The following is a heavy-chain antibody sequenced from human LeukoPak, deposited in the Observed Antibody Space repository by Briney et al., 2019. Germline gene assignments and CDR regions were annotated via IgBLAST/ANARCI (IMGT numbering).Heavy chain of an antibody. Sequence: GGSLRLSCAASGFTFSSYGMHWVRQAPGKGLEWVAVIWYDGSNKYYADSVKGRFTISRDNSKNTLYLQMNSLRAEDTAVYYCAKDMVRGAIINLFDYWGQGTLVTVSS. D-gene: IGHD3-10*01. CDR2: IWYDGSNK. CDR3: AKDMVRGAIINLFDY. J-gene: IGHJ4*02. CDR1: GFTFSSYG. V-gene: IGHV3-33*06.